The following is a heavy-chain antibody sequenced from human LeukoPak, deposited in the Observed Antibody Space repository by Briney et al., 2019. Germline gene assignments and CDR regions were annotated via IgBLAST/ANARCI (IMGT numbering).Heavy chain of an antibody. CDR3: ARRRDYYGSGSYYRAQFDP. J-gene: IGHJ5*02. V-gene: IGHV4-34*01. Sequence: SETLSLTCAVYGGSFSGYYWSWIRQPPGKGLEWIGEINHSGSTNYNPSLKSRVTISVDTSKNQFSLKLSSVTAADTAVYYCARRRDYYGSGSYYRAQFDPWGQGTLVTVSS. D-gene: IGHD3-10*01. CDR1: GGSFSGYY. CDR2: INHSGST.